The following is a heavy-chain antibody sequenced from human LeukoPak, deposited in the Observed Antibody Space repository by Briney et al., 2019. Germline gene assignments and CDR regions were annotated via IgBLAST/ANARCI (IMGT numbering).Heavy chain of an antibody. J-gene: IGHJ3*02. V-gene: IGHV3-23*01. CDR3: AKDLVWFGEAPSNAFDI. Sequence: PGGSLRLSCAASGFTFSSYGMSWVRQAPGKGLEWVSAISGSGGSTYYADSVKGRFPISRDNSKNTLYLQMNSLRAEDTAVYYCAKDLVWFGEAPSNAFDIWGQGTMVTVSS. CDR1: GFTFSSYG. CDR2: ISGSGGST. D-gene: IGHD3-10*01.